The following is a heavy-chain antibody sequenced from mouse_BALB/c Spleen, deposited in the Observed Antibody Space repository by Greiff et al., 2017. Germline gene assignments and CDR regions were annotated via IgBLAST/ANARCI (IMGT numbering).Heavy chain of an antibody. CDR1: GYAFSSSW. Sequence: VQLQQSGPELVKPGASVKISCKASGYAFSSSWMNWVKQRPGQGLEWIGRIYPGDGDTNSNGKFKGKATLTADKSSSTAYMQLSSLTSVDSAVYFCARYEMSYAMDYWGQGTSVTVSS. J-gene: IGHJ4*01. D-gene: IGHD2-3*01. CDR2: IYPGDGDT. V-gene: IGHV1-82*01. CDR3: ARYEMSYAMDY.